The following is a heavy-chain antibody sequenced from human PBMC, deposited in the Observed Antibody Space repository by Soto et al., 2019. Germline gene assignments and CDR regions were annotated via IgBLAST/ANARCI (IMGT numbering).Heavy chain of an antibody. Sequence: QVQLVPAGDEVKKPGASVKVSCKASGYIFVNYGIAWVRPAPGQGLEWMGWISPYTGNTHSATKIQGRLTMTTDTSTSTAYMDLGSLTSDDTAVYYCVMVDNYVTPTPQDVWGQGTTVTVSS. CDR2: ISPYTGNT. V-gene: IGHV1-18*01. CDR3: VMVDNYVTPTPQDV. CDR1: GYIFVNYG. D-gene: IGHD3-16*01. J-gene: IGHJ6*02.